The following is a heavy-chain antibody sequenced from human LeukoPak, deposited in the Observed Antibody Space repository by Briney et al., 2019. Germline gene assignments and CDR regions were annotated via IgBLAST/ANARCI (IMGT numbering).Heavy chain of an antibody. CDR1: GGSISSSNW. D-gene: IGHD3-10*01. J-gene: IGHJ5*02. Sequence: PSETLSLTCAVSGGSISSSNWWSWVRQPPGKGLEWIGEIYHSGRTYYNPSLKSRVTISVDTSKNQFSLKLSSVTAADTAVYYCARAYYYGSGIFDPWGQGTLVTVSS. CDR3: ARAYYYGSGIFDP. CDR2: IYHSGRT. V-gene: IGHV4-4*02.